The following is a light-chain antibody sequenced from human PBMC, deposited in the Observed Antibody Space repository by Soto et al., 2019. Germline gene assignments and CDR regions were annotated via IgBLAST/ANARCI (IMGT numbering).Light chain of an antibody. CDR1: QSGSDN. V-gene: IGKV3D-15*01. CDR2: GAS. J-gene: IGKJ4*01. CDR3: QQYNDWPLT. Sequence: EIVLTQSPATLSVPPGERVTLSCRASQSGSDNLAWYQQKPGQAPRLLIYGASIRATDIPARFSGSGSGTEFSLTISSLQSEDFAVYYCQQYNDWPLTFGGGTKVEIK.